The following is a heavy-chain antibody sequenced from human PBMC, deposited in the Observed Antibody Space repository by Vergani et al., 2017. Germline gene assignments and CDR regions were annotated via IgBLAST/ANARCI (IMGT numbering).Heavy chain of an antibody. D-gene: IGHD3-3*01. CDR1: GYTFTSYG. CDR2: ISAYNGNT. V-gene: IGHV1-18*01. J-gene: IGHJ4*02. Sequence: QVQLVQSGAEVKKPGASVKVSCKASGYTFTSYGISWVRQAPGQGLEWMGWISAYNGNTNYAQKLQGRVTMTTDTSTSTAYMELRSLRSDDTAVYYCARDLVHYYDFWSGYRAPFDYWGQGTLVTVSS. CDR3: ARDLVHYYDFWSGYRAPFDY.